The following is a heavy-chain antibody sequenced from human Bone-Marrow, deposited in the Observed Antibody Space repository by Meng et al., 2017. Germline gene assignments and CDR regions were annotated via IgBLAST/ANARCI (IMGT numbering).Heavy chain of an antibody. V-gene: IGHV3-9*01. J-gene: IGHJ4*02. CDR3: ASGSEGYCSGGSCFRVY. CDR2: ISWNSGSI. CDR1: GFTFDDYA. D-gene: IGHD2-15*01. Sequence: SLKISCAASGFTFDDYAMHWVRQAPGKGLEWVSGISWNSGSIGYADSVKGRFTISRDNAKNSLYLQMNSLRAEDTAVYYCASGSEGYCSGGSCFRVYWGQGTLVTVSS.